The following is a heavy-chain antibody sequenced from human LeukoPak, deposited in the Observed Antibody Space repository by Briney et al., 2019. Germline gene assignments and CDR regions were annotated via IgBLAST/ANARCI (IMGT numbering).Heavy chain of an antibody. CDR2: IYYSGSN. CDR3: ARELRAYYYYMDV. J-gene: IGHJ6*03. CDR1: GGSISSHY. D-gene: IGHD4-17*01. Sequence: SETLSLTCTVSGGSISSHYWSWIRQPPGKGLEWIGYIYYSGSNNYNPSLKSRVTISVDTSKNQFSLKLSSVTAADTAVYYCARELRAYYYYMDVWGKGTTVTVSS. V-gene: IGHV4-59*11.